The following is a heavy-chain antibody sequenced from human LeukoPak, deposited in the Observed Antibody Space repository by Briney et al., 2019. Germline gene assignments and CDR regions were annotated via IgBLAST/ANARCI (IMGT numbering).Heavy chain of an antibody. CDR2: ISYDGSNK. J-gene: IGHJ4*02. Sequence: GGSLRLSCAASGFTFSSYAMHWVRQAPGKGLEWVAVISYDGSNKYFADSVKGRFTISRDNSKNTLYLQMNSLRAEDTAVYYCARGSNYYESSGPEYWGQGTLVTVSS. D-gene: IGHD3-22*01. CDR3: ARGSNYYESSGPEY. V-gene: IGHV3-30-3*01. CDR1: GFTFSSYA.